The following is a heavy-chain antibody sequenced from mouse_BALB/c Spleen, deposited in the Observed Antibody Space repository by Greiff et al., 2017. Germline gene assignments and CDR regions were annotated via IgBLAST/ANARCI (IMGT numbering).Heavy chain of an antibody. D-gene: IGHD2-14*01. CDR1: GFTFSSYA. J-gene: IGHJ4*01. CDR2: ISSGGSYT. V-gene: IGHV5-9-4*01. CDR3: ARYRYDDYAMDY. Sequence: DVKLVESGGGLVKPGGSLTLSCAASGFTFSSYAMSWVRQSPEKRLEWVAEISSGGSYTYYPDTVTGRFTISRDNAKNTLYLEMSSLRSEDTAMYYCARYRYDDYAMDYWGQGTSVTVSS.